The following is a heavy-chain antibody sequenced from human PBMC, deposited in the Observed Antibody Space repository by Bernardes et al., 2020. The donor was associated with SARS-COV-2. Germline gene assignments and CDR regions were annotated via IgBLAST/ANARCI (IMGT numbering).Heavy chain of an antibody. D-gene: IGHD2-2*01. CDR2: IKSKTDGGTT. Sequence: GSLSPSCAASGFTFSNAWMSWVRQAPGKGLEWVGRIKSKTDGGTTDYAAPVKGRFTISRDDSKNTLYLQMNSLKTEDTAVYYCTTDCSEPSSTSCYWRFDYWGQGTLVTVSS. CDR3: TTDCSEPSSTSCYWRFDY. CDR1: GFTFSNAW. V-gene: IGHV3-15*01. J-gene: IGHJ4*02.